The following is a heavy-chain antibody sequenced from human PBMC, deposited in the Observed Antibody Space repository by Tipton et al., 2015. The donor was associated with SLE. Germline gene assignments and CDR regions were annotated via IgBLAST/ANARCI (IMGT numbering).Heavy chain of an antibody. D-gene: IGHD4/OR15-4a*01. CDR1: GGSISSDDYY. CDR2: IYKSGDT. Sequence: TLSLTCTVSGGSISSDDYYWTWVRQHPGKGLEWIGHIYKSGDTHYNPSLKSRVTMSVDTSKNQFSLKLSSVTAADTAVYYCTRGGRGDGANPFDPWGQGTLVTVSS. J-gene: IGHJ5*02. V-gene: IGHV4-31*03. CDR3: TRGGRGDGANPFDP.